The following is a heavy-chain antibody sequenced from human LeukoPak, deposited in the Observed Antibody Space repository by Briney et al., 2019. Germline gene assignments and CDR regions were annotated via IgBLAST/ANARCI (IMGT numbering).Heavy chain of an antibody. Sequence: SETLSLTCAVSGGSISSGGYSWSWIRQPPGKGLEWIGYIYHSGSTYYNPSLKSRVTMSVDRSKNQFSLKLSSVTAADTAVYYCARGGCSGGSCPYFDYWGQGTLVTVSS. V-gene: IGHV4-30-2*01. J-gene: IGHJ4*02. CDR2: IYHSGST. CDR1: GGSISSGGYS. CDR3: ARGGCSGGSCPYFDY. D-gene: IGHD2-15*01.